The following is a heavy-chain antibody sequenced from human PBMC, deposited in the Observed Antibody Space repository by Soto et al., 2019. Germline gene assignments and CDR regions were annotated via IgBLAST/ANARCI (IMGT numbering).Heavy chain of an antibody. Sequence: QVQLVQSGAEVKKPGASVKVSCKASGYTFTSYAMHWVRQAPGQRLEWMGWINAGNGNTKYSQKFQGRVTITRDTSASTAYMELSSLRSEDTAVYYCARDRKYAEYYFDYWGQGTLVTVSS. CDR3: ARDRKYAEYYFDY. CDR1: GYTFTSYA. CDR2: INAGNGNT. D-gene: IGHD2-2*01. V-gene: IGHV1-3*01. J-gene: IGHJ4*02.